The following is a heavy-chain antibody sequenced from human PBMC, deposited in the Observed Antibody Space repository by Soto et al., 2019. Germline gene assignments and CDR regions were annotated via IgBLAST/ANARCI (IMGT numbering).Heavy chain of an antibody. CDR3: AKGLYCSGGSCYSGVDY. J-gene: IGHJ4*02. CDR1: GFTFDDYA. CDR2: ISWNSGSI. V-gene: IGHV3-9*01. D-gene: IGHD2-15*01. Sequence: EVQLVESGGGLVQPGRSLRLSCAASGFTFDDYAMHWVRQAPGKGLEWVSGISWNSGSIGDADSVKGRFTISRDNAKNSLYLQMNSLRAEDTAVYYCAKGLYCSGGSCYSGVDYWGQGTLVTVSS.